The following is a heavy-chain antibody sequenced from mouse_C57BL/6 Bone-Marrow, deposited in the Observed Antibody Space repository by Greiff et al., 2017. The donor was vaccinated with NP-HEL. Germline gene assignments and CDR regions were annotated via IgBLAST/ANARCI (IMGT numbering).Heavy chain of an antibody. V-gene: IGHV14-4*01. CDR2: IDPENGDT. CDR1: GFNIKDDY. J-gene: IGHJ4*01. D-gene: IGHD2-3*01. Sequence: EVQLQQSGAELVRPGASVKLSCTASGFNIKDDYMHWVKQRPEQGLEWIGWIDPENGDTEYASKFQGKAPLTAETSSNTAYLQLSSLTSVDTAVYYCTTGDGYFYAMDYWSQGTSVTVSS. CDR3: TTGDGYFYAMDY.